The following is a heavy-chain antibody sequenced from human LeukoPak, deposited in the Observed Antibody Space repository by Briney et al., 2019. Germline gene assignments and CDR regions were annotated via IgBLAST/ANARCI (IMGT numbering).Heavy chain of an antibody. D-gene: IGHD3-22*01. V-gene: IGHV3-21*01. CDR1: GFTFSNYA. CDR2: ISSSSSYI. J-gene: IGHJ3*02. CDR3: ARMTVVVHDAFDI. Sequence: GGSLRLSCAASGFTFSNYAMSWVRQAPGKGLEWVSSISSSSSYIYYADSVKGRFTISRDNAKNSLYLQMNSLRAEDTAVYYCARMTVVVHDAFDIWGQGTMVTVSS.